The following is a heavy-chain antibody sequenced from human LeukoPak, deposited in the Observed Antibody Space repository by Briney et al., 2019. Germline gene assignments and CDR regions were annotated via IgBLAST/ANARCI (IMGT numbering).Heavy chain of an antibody. D-gene: IGHD3-10*01. V-gene: IGHV3-9*01. CDR3: AKDVWAYGSGSPDY. CDR2: ISWNSGSI. CDR1: GFTFDDYA. J-gene: IGHJ4*02. Sequence: SGGSLRLSCAASGFTFDDYAMHWVRQAPGKGLEWVSGISWNSGSIGYADSVKGRFTISRDNAKNSLYLQMNSLRAEDTALYYCAKDVWAYGSGSPDYWGQGALVTVSS.